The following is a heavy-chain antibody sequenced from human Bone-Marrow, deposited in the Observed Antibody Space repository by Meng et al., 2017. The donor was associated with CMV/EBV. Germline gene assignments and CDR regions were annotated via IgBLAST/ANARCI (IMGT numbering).Heavy chain of an antibody. CDR3: ARDNGGPYYYYGMDV. CDR1: GGSISSSSYY. J-gene: IGHJ6*02. CDR2: IYYSGST. Sequence: SETLSLTCTVSGGSISSSSYYWGWIRQPPGKGLEWIGSIYYSGSTYYNPSLKSRVTISVDTSKNQFSLKLSSVTAADTAVYYCARDNGGPYYYYGMDVWGQGTTVTVPS. V-gene: IGHV4-39*07. D-gene: IGHD4-23*01.